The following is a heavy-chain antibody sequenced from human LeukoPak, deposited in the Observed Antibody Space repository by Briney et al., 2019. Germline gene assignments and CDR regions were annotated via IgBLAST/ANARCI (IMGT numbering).Heavy chain of an antibody. V-gene: IGHV1-8*01. CDR3: ARGSEPHYYDSSTLDF. CDR1: GYTFTSYD. CDR2: MNPNSGNT. Sequence: GASVKVSCKASGYTFTSYDINWVRQATGQGLEWMGWMNPNSGNTGYAQKFQGRVTITRHTSINTAYMELSSLRSEDTAVYYCARGSEPHYYDSSTLDFWGQGTLATVSS. J-gene: IGHJ4*02. D-gene: IGHD3-22*01.